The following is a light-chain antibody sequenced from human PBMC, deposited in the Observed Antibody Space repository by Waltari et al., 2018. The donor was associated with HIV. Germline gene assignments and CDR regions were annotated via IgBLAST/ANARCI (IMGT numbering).Light chain of an antibody. J-gene: IGLJ2*01. V-gene: IGLV2-8*01. CDR2: DVT. CDR3: ASHAGSKDV. CDR1: SSDVGAYNS. Sequence: QSALTQPPSASGSPGQSVTISCTGTSSDVGAYNSVSWFQQQPGKAPKLMIYDVTKRPSGVPDRFSGSKSGNTASLTVSGLQAEDEADYYCASHAGSKDVFGGGTRLTVL.